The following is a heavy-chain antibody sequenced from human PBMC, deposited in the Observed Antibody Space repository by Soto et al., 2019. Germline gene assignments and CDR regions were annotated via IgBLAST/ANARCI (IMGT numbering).Heavy chain of an antibody. CDR3: ARPTMTAAICDP. CDR1: GFTFSNYW. V-gene: IGHV3-74*01. CDR2: INTDGSSS. Sequence: QLVESGGGLVQPGGSLRLSCAASGFTFSNYWMHWVRQAPGKGLVWVSRINTDGSSSNYADSVKGRFTISRDNAKNTLYLQMNSLRAEDTAVYYCARPTMTAAICDPWGQGTLVTVSS. D-gene: IGHD2-2*02. J-gene: IGHJ5*02.